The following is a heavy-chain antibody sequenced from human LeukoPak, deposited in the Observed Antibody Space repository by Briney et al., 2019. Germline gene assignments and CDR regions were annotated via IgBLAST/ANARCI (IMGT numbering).Heavy chain of an antibody. Sequence: GGSLRLSCAASEFTFSSYNMNWFRQAPGKGLEWVSSISSSSKYIYYADSVKGRFTISRDNAKNSLYLQMNSLRAEDTAVYYCAFDRAVYDSSGYPIWGQGTMVTVSS. CDR1: EFTFSSYN. J-gene: IGHJ3*02. CDR3: AFDRAVYDSSGYPI. CDR2: ISSSSKYI. D-gene: IGHD3-22*01. V-gene: IGHV3-21*01.